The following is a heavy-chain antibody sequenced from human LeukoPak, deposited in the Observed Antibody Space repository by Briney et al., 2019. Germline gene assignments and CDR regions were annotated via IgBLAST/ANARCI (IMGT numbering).Heavy chain of an antibody. D-gene: IGHD6-13*01. CDR3: ARVVGFEQQLVLNGYFDY. Sequence: RASVKVSCKASGYTFTSYGISWVRQAPGQGLEWMGWISAYNGNTNYAQKLQGRVTMTTDTSTSTAYMELRSLRSDDTAVYYCARVVGFEQQLVLNGYFDYWGQGTLVTVSS. CDR2: ISAYNGNT. CDR1: GYTFTSYG. J-gene: IGHJ4*02. V-gene: IGHV1-18*01.